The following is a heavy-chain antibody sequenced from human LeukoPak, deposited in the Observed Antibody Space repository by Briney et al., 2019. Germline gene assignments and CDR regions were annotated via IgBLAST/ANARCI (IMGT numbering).Heavy chain of an antibody. Sequence: ASVKVSFKASGYTFTDYYMHWVRQAPGQGLEWMGWINPNSGDTNYAEKFRGRVTMTRGTSISTAYMELSRLTSDDTAMYYCARDRTSGYNWFDPWGQGTLVTVSS. CDR3: ARDRTSGYNWFDP. CDR2: INPNSGDT. V-gene: IGHV1-2*02. J-gene: IGHJ5*02. CDR1: GYTFTDYY. D-gene: IGHD3-22*01.